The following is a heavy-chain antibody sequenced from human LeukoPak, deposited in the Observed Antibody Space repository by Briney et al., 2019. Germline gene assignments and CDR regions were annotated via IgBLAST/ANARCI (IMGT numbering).Heavy chain of an antibody. CDR2: ISSTSAYI. J-gene: IGHJ5*01. D-gene: IGHD2-8*02. V-gene: IGHV3-21*01. CDR3: ARVAVSGPTGWFDS. Sequence: GGSLRLSCAGSGFALKSYSLSWVRQAPGKGLEWVSSISSTSAYIYYADSVKGRFTISRDNDDNVVYLQMNSLGAEDTAVYYCARVAVSGPTGWFDSWGQGTLVIVSS. CDR1: GFALKSYS.